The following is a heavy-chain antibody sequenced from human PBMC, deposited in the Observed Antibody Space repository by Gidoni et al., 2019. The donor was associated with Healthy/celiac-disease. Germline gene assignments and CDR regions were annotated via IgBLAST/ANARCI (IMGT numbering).Heavy chain of an antibody. D-gene: IGHD2-15*01. Sequence: ELQLVESGGVLVQPGGSLRLSCAASGFTSTCYSMTWVRQAPGKGLEWVSYISSSSSTIYYADSVKGRFTSSRDNAKNSLYLQMNSLRAEDTAVYYCARDSCSGGSCYFFDYWGQGTLVTVSS. CDR1: GFTSTCYS. J-gene: IGHJ4*02. CDR3: ARDSCSGGSCYFFDY. V-gene: IGHV3-48*01. CDR2: ISSSSSTI.